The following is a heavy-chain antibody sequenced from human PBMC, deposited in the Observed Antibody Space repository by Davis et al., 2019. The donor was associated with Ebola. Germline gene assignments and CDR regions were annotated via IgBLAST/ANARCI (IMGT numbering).Heavy chain of an antibody. CDR3: ARDLLGSDYPRFSDY. CDR2: VNTGNGNT. Sequence: ASVKVSCKASGYTFTSHSMHWVRQAPGQRLEWMGWVNTGNGNTRYSQKFQDRVTITRDTSASTTFLELTSLTSEDTAVYYCARDLLGSDYPRFSDYWGQGTLVTVSS. V-gene: IGHV1-3*04. CDR1: GYTFTSHS. D-gene: IGHD4-17*01. J-gene: IGHJ4*02.